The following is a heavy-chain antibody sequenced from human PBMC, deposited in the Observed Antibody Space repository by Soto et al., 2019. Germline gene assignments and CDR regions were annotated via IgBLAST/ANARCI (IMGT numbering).Heavy chain of an antibody. CDR3: ARASIAVAGTKYYYYYYGMDV. Sequence: PSETLSLTCAVYGGSFSGYYWSWIRQPPGKGLEWIGEINHSGSTNYNPSLKSRVTISVDTSKNQFSLKLSSVTAADTAVYYCARASIAVAGTKYYYYYYGMDVWGQGTTVTVSS. CDR1: GGSFSGYY. D-gene: IGHD6-19*01. V-gene: IGHV4-34*01. J-gene: IGHJ6*02. CDR2: INHSGST.